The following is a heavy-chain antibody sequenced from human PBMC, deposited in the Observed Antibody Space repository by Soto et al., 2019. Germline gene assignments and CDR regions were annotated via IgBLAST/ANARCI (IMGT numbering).Heavy chain of an antibody. CDR1: GDSVSSNSAA. CDR2: TYYRSKWYN. V-gene: IGHV6-1*01. D-gene: IGHD3-3*01. Sequence: SQTLSLTCAISGDSVSSNSAAWNWIRQSPSRGLEWLGRTYYRSKWYNDYAVSVKSRITINPDTSKNQFSLQLNSVTPEDTAVYYCARDPAGPALRFLEWLTTPNWFDPWGQGTLVTVSS. J-gene: IGHJ5*02. CDR3: ARDPAGPALRFLEWLTTPNWFDP.